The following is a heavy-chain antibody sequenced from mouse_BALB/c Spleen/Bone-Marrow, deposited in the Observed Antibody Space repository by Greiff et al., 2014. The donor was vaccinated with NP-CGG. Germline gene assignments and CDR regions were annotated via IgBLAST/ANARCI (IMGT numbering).Heavy chain of an antibody. CDR1: GYTFTDYI. D-gene: IGHD2-12*01. Sequence: VQLQQSGAELVKPGTSVNLSCKASGYTFTDYIIHWVKQRSGQGLEWIGWFYPGSGSIKYNEKFKDKATLTADKSSNTVYMELRRLTSEDSAVYFCARHEDLDIRRRLSAMDYWGQGTSVTVSS. CDR3: ARHEDLDIRRRLSAMDY. CDR2: FYPGSGSI. V-gene: IGHV1-62-2*01. J-gene: IGHJ4*01.